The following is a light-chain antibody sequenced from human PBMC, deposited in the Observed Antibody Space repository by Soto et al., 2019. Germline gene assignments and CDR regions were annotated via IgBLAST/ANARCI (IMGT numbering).Light chain of an antibody. CDR2: LNSDGSH. CDR3: QTWGTGINWV. V-gene: IGLV4-69*01. J-gene: IGLJ3*02. Sequence: QSVLTQSPSASASLGASVKLTCTLSSGHSSYAIAWHQQQPEKGPRYLMNLNSDGSHNKGDGIPDRFSGSSSGAERYLTISSLQSEDEADYYCQTWGTGINWVFGGGTKLIVL. CDR1: SGHSSYA.